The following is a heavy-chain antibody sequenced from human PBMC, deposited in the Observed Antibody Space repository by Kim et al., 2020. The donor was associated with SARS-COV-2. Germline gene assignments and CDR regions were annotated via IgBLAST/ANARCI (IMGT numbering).Heavy chain of an antibody. J-gene: IGHJ4*02. D-gene: IGHD6-6*01. CDR3: ARGKEYTTGRGFDY. Sequence: NPSLKSRFTMSVDTSKNQFSLNLTSVTAADTAVYYCARGKEYTTGRGFDYWGQGTLVTVSS. V-gene: IGHV4-4*07.